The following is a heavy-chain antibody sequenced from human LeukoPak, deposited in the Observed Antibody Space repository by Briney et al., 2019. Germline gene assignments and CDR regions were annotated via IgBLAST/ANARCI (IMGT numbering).Heavy chain of an antibody. CDR3: AREVGYEGSGSYFDAFDI. D-gene: IGHD3-10*01. J-gene: IGHJ3*02. CDR2: IYYSGST. V-gene: IGHV4-59*01. CDR1: GGSISSYY. Sequence: SETLSLTCTVSGGSISSYYWSWIRQPPGKGLEWIGYIYYSGSTNYNPSLKSRVTISVDTSKNQFSLKLSSVTAADTAVYYRAREVGYEGSGSYFDAFDIWGQGTMVTVSS.